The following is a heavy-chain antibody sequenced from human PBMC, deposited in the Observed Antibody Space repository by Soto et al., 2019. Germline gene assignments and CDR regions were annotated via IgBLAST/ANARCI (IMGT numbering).Heavy chain of an antibody. D-gene: IGHD2-2*01. Sequence: GGSLRLSCAASGFTFDDYAMHWVRQAPGKGLEWVSGISWNSGSIGYADSVKGRFTISRDNAKNSLYLQRNSLRAEDTALYYCASLSCSSTSCYAFDIWGQGTMVTVSS. V-gene: IGHV3-9*01. J-gene: IGHJ3*02. CDR1: GFTFDDYA. CDR2: ISWNSGSI. CDR3: ASLSCSSTSCYAFDI.